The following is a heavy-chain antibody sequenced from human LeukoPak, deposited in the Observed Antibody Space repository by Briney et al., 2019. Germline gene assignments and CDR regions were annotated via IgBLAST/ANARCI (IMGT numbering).Heavy chain of an antibody. J-gene: IGHJ4*02. Sequence: ASVKVSCKASGGTFSSYAISWVRQAPGQGLEWMGIINPSGGSTSYAQKFQGRVTMTRDTSTSTVYMELSSLRSEDTAVYYCARDSQDTTATGDYWGQGTLVTVSS. CDR1: GGTFSSYA. D-gene: IGHD5-18*01. CDR3: ARDSQDTTATGDY. CDR2: INPSGGST. V-gene: IGHV1-46*01.